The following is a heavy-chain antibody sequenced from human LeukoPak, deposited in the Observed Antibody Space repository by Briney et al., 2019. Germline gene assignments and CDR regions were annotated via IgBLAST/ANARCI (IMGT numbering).Heavy chain of an antibody. CDR3: ARGGSGWANTYYFDY. J-gene: IGHJ4*02. D-gene: IGHD6-19*01. CDR1: GGSISSYY. CDR2: IYTSGST. Sequence: KPSETLSLTCTVSGGSISSYYWSWIRQPAGKGLEWIGRIYTSGSTNYNPSLKSRVTMSVDTSKNQFSLKLSSVTAADTAVYYCARGGSGWANTYYFDYWGQGTLVTVSS. V-gene: IGHV4-4*07.